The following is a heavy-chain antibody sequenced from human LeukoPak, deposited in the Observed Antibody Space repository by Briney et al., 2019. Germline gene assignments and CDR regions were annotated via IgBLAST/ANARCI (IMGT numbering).Heavy chain of an antibody. V-gene: IGHV3-9*01. CDR2: ISWNSGSI. CDR3: AKDRTYYYDSSGHPLGAFDI. Sequence: GGSLRLSCAASGFTFDDYAMHWVRQAPGKGLEWVSGISWNSGSIGYADSVKGRFTISRDNAKNSLYLQMNSLRAEDTALYYCAKDRTYYYDSSGHPLGAFDIWGQGTMVTVSS. D-gene: IGHD3-22*01. CDR1: GFTFDDYA. J-gene: IGHJ3*02.